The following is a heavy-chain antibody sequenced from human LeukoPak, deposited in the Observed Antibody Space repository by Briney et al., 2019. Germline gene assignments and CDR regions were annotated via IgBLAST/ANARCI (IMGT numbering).Heavy chain of an antibody. CDR2: IYNSGRT. J-gene: IGHJ4*02. D-gene: IGHD3-10*01. CDR3: ASLRQYYGSGSTDGY. Sequence: SQTLSLTCTVSGGSISSGGFHWGWIRQHPGKGLEWFGYIYNSGRTSYNPSLKGRITISVDTSKNQFSLKLSSVTAADTAVYYCASLRQYYGSGSTDGYWGQGTLVTVSS. V-gene: IGHV4-31*03. CDR1: GGSISSGGFH.